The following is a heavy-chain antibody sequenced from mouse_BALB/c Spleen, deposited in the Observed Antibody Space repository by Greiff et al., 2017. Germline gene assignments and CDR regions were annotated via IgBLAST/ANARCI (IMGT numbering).Heavy chain of an antibody. V-gene: IGHV1S135*01. D-gene: IGHD2-1*01. CDR1: GYSFTSYY. CDR3: ARYEGNPYAMDY. J-gene: IGHJ4*01. CDR2: IDPFNGGT. Sequence: VQLQQSGPELMKPGASVKISCKASGYSFTSYYMHWVKQSHGKSLEWIGYIDPFNGGTSYNQKFKGKATLTVDKSSSTAYMHLSSLTSEDSAVYYCARYEGNPYAMDYWGQGTSVTVSS.